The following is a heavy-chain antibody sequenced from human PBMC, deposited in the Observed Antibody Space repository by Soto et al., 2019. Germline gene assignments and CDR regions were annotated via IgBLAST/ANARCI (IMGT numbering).Heavy chain of an antibody. CDR3: ASEDGYKRTY. CDR2: IYYSGST. V-gene: IGHV4-30-4*01. Sequence: SEPLSLTCTVSDGSISTGDYYWSWIRQPPGKGLESIGYIYYSGSTFYSPSLKRRVTISLNTPKNQFSLRLGSVTAADTAVYYCASEDGYKRTYWGQGTQVTVSS. D-gene: IGHD5-12*01. CDR1: DGSISTGDYY. J-gene: IGHJ4*02.